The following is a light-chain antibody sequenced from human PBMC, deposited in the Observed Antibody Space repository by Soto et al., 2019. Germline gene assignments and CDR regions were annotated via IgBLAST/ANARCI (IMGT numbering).Light chain of an antibody. J-gene: IGKJ1*01. Sequence: DIHMTQSPSTLSASVGDRVTITCRASQSISIWLAWYQQKPGRAPNLLIYGTSSLESGVPSRFSGRGSGTEFTLTISSLQPDDFATYYCQHYTDYSWTFGQGTKVEIK. CDR3: QHYTDYSWT. CDR1: QSISIW. CDR2: GTS. V-gene: IGKV1-5*03.